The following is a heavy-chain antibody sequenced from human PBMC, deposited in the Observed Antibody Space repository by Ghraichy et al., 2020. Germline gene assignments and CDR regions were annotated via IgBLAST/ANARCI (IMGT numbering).Heavy chain of an antibody. CDR3: ARDDYYGSGILDY. D-gene: IGHD3-10*01. Sequence: LSLTCAASGFTFSSYSMNWVRQAPGKGLEWVSSISSSSSYIYYADSVKGRFTISRDNAKNSLYLQMNSLRAEDTAVYYCARDDYYGSGILDYWGQGTLVTVSS. CDR2: ISSSSSYI. J-gene: IGHJ4*02. V-gene: IGHV3-21*01. CDR1: GFTFSSYS.